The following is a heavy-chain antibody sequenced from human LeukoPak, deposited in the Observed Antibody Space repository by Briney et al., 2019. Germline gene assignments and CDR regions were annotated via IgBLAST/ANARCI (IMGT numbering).Heavy chain of an antibody. D-gene: IGHD1-1*01. Sequence: GSLRLSCAASGFTFSSYAMSWVRQPTGQGLEWDSTIGTASDTYYPGSVEGRFTLSRDNAKNSLYLQMNSLTAGHTAVYYCARGPPRGKYYYMDVWGKGTTVTVSS. CDR1: GFTFSSYA. CDR2: IGTASDT. V-gene: IGHV3-13*01. J-gene: IGHJ6*03. CDR3: ARGPPRGKYYYMDV.